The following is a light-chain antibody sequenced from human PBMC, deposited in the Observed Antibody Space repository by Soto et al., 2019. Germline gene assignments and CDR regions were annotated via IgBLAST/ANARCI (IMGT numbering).Light chain of an antibody. J-gene: IGLJ2*01. CDR3: SSYAGSNFVV. CDR2: EVS. Sequence: QSALTQPPSASGSPGQSVTISCTGTSIDVGGYNYVSWYQQHPGKAPKRMIYEVSKRPSGVPDRFSGSKSGNTASLTVSGIQAEDEADYYCSSYAGSNFVVFGGGTKLTVL. V-gene: IGLV2-8*01. CDR1: SIDVGGYNY.